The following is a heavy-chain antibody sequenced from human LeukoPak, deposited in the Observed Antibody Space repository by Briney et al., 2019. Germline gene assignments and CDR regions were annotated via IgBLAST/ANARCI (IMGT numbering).Heavy chain of an antibody. CDR2: FYHGGTT. D-gene: IGHD2-15*01. J-gene: IGHJ5*02. CDR3: ARGRGTESPNNWFDP. CDR1: GGSISSGGYS. V-gene: IGHV4-30-2*01. Sequence: PSETLSLTCAVSGGSISSGGYSWSWIRQPPGKGLEWIAYFYHGGTTFYNPSLKSRVTMPVDRSRNQFSLKLESVTAADTAVYYCARGRGTESPNNWFDPWGQGTLVTVSS.